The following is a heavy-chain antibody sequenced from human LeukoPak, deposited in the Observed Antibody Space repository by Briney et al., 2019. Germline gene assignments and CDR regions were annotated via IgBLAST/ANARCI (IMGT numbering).Heavy chain of an antibody. Sequence: GGSLRLSCAASGFTFSSYAMSWVRQAPGKGLEWVSAISGSGGSTYYADSVKGRFIISRDNSKNTLYLQMNSLRAEDTAVYYCAKAWTDIVVVPAAIGFDYWGQGTLVTVSS. J-gene: IGHJ4*02. CDR3: AKAWTDIVVVPAAIGFDY. CDR2: ISGSGGST. V-gene: IGHV3-23*01. CDR1: GFTFSSYA. D-gene: IGHD2-2*01.